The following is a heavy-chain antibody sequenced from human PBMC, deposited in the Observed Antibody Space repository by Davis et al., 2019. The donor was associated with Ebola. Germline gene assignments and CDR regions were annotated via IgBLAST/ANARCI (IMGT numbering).Heavy chain of an antibody. V-gene: IGHV1-46*01. CDR2: INTSDGFT. J-gene: IGHJ4*02. D-gene: IGHD1-1*01. CDR1: GYRFTSYY. Sequence: ASVKVSCKASGYRFTSYYMHWARQAPGHGLEWMRTINTSDGFTSYAQEFQGRVTMTRDTSTSTVYMDLRSLRSEDTAVYYCGKGKLEEMDSWGQGTLVTVSS. CDR3: GKGKLEEMDS.